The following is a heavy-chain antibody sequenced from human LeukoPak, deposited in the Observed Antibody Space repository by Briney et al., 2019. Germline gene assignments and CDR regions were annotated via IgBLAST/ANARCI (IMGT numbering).Heavy chain of an antibody. Sequence: SETLSLTCAVYGGSFSGYYWSWIRQPAGKGLEWIGRIYTSGSTNYNPSLKSRVTISIDTSMNQSSLRLSSVTAADTAVYYCAREALYGDPYYYYMDVWGKGTTVTFS. V-gene: IGHV4-4*07. J-gene: IGHJ6*03. CDR3: AREALYGDPYYYYMDV. D-gene: IGHD4-17*01. CDR2: IYTSGST. CDR1: GGSFSGYY.